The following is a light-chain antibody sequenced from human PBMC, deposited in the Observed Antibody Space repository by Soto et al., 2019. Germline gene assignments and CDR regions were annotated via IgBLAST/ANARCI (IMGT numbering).Light chain of an antibody. Sequence: QSVLTQPPSASGSPGQSVAISCTGTSSDVGGYNYVSWYQQHPGKAPKLMIYEVNKRPSGVPDRFSGSKSGNTASLTVSGLQAEDEADYYCSSYTSSSVLFGGGTQLTVL. CDR3: SSYTSSSVL. J-gene: IGLJ2*01. CDR1: SSDVGGYNY. V-gene: IGLV2-8*01. CDR2: EVN.